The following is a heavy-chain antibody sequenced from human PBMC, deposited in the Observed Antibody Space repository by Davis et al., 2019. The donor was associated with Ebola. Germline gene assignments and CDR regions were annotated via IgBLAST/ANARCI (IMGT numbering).Heavy chain of an antibody. J-gene: IGHJ6*02. D-gene: IGHD5-18*01. CDR1: GFTFSIYA. CDR2: ISGSGGST. CDR3: ARVVGIQLWLLSGDYYGMDV. Sequence: GGSLRLSCAASGFTFSIYAMSWVRQAPGKGLEWVSAISGSGGSTYYADSMKGRVTISRDNSKNILYLQMSSLRAEDTGIYYCARVVGIQLWLLSGDYYGMDVWGQGTTVTVSS. V-gene: IGHV3-23*01.